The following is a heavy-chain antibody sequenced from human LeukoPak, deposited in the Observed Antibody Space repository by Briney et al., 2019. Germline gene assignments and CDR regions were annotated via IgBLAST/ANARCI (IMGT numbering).Heavy chain of an antibody. D-gene: IGHD3-22*01. CDR1: GFTFSSYA. CDR3: AKGHYYTDPPHRA. CDR2: ISGSGGRT. Sequence: GGSLRLSCAASGFTFSSYAMSWVRQVPGEGLEWVSDISGSGGRTYYADSVKGRFTISRDNSRNTVYLQMNSLRAEDTATYYWAKGHYYTDPPHRAWGQGTLVTVAS. J-gene: IGHJ5*02. V-gene: IGHV3-23*01.